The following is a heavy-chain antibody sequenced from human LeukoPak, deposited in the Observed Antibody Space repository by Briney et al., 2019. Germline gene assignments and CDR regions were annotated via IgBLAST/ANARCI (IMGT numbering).Heavy chain of an antibody. CDR2: INPNSGGT. CDR3: ARAGPIAVAKPRGYYYYMDV. Sequence: GASVKVSCKASGYTFTGYYMHWVRQAPGQGLEWMGWINPNSGGTNYAQKFQGRVTMTRDTSISTAYMELSRLRSDDTAVYYCARAGPIAVAKPRGYYYYMDVWGKGTTVTVSS. CDR1: GYTFTGYY. D-gene: IGHD6-19*01. J-gene: IGHJ6*03. V-gene: IGHV1-2*02.